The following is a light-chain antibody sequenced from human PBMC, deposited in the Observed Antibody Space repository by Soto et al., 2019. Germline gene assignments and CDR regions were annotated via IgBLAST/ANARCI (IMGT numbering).Light chain of an antibody. Sequence: EIVLTQSPATLSVSPGERATLSCRASQSVGSDLAWYQQAPGQAPSLLIYGASTRATGIPARFSGSGSGTEFTLTISSLQSEDFAVYDCQQYDDWPSFGQGTKVDIK. V-gene: IGKV3-15*01. J-gene: IGKJ1*01. CDR1: QSVGSD. CDR3: QQYDDWPS. CDR2: GAS.